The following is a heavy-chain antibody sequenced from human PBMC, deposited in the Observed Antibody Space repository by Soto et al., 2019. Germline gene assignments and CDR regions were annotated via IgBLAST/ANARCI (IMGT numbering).Heavy chain of an antibody. D-gene: IGHD2-21*01. J-gene: IGHJ4*02. CDR2: IYSGGNP. V-gene: IGHV3-53*01. CDR3: ARGPNSDC. CDR1: GFSLGGNY. Sequence: EERLVQSGGGLVQPGGALRLSCAGHGFSLGGNYMSWVRQAPGKGLELVSLIYSGGNPFYADSMKGRFTLSRDNSNNMLYLQMDSLRAEDTAVYYCARGPNSDCWGQGTLVIVSS.